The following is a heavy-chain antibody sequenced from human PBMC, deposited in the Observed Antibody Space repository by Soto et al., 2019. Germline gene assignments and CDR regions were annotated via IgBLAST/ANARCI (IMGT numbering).Heavy chain of an antibody. V-gene: IGHV3-30*03. J-gene: IGHJ6*01. CDR3: AELLWFGELLYPMDV. CDR1: GFTFSSYG. CDR2: ISYDGSNK. D-gene: IGHD3-10*01. Sequence: GGSLRLSCAASGFTFSSYGMHWVRQAPGKGLEWVAVISYDGSNKYYADSVKGRFTISRDNSKNTLYLQMNSLRAEDTAVYYCAELLWFGELLYPMDVWGQGTKVTVSS.